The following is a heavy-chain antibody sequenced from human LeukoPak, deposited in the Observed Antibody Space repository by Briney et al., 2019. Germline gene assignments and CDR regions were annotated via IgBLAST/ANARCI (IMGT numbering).Heavy chain of an antibody. CDR1: GFTFSSYA. V-gene: IGHV3-30*04. CDR3: ARDQGATLVRGVTPYLDY. D-gene: IGHD3-10*01. CDR2: ISYDGSDE. Sequence: TGGSLRLSCAASGFTFSSYAMHWVRQAPGKGLEWVPIISYDGSDEKFADSVKGRFTISRDNSKNMVFLQMNSLRAEDTAVYYCARDQGATLVRGVTPYLDYWGQGTLVSVSS. J-gene: IGHJ4*02.